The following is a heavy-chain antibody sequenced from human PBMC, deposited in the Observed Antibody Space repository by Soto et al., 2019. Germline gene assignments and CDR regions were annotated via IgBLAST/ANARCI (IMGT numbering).Heavy chain of an antibody. CDR2: INTANGNT. V-gene: IGHV1-3*04. CDR3: ARDQDPYNSGSYSFDY. D-gene: IGHD3-10*01. CDR1: GYTFTRYT. J-gene: IGHJ4*02. Sequence: ASVKVSCKASGYTFTRYTIHWVRQAPGQSLEWMGWINTANGNTKFSQRFQGRVTISRDTSASTAYMELSSLRSEDTAVYYCARDQDPYNSGSYSFDYWGQGALVPVSS.